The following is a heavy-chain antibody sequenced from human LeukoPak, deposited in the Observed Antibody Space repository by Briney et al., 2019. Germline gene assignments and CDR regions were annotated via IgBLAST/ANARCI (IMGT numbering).Heavy chain of an antibody. D-gene: IGHD1-26*01. J-gene: IGHJ4*02. Sequence: PGGSLRLSCAAAGFTFSSYWMNWVRQAPGKGLEWVANIKEDGSEKYYVDSVKGRFTISRDNAKNSLYLQMNSLRAEDTAVYYCARGGGRSVSFDYWGQGTLVTVSS. CDR2: IKEDGSEK. CDR3: ARGGGRSVSFDY. CDR1: GFTFSSYW. V-gene: IGHV3-7*01.